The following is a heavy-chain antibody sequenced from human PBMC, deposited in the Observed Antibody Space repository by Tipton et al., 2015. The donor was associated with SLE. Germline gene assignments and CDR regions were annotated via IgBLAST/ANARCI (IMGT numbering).Heavy chain of an antibody. J-gene: IGHJ4*02. D-gene: IGHD2-15*01. CDR3: ASYCQAGTRFDY. CDR2: INHSGST. Sequence: TLSLTCAVYGGSFSGYYWSWIRQPPGKGLEWIGEINHSGSTNYNPSLKSRVTISVDTSKNQFSLKLSSVTAADTAVYYCASYCQAGTRFDYWGQGTLVTVSS. CDR1: GGSFSGYY. V-gene: IGHV4-34*01.